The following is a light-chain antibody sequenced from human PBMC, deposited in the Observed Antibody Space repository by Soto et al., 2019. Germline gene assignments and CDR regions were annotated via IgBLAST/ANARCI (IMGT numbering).Light chain of an antibody. CDR3: ASYAGTRLCV. V-gene: IGLV2-8*01. J-gene: IGLJ1*01. Sequence: QTVRIRPASGCGAPTQSLTISCTANSSYVGFYNFVSWYQQRPGKAPKLVIYEVTKTPSGVPDRFSGSKSGSTASLTVSGLQADAEADYCCASYAGTRLCVFGSGTKVTVL. CDR1: SSYVGFYNF. CDR2: EVT.